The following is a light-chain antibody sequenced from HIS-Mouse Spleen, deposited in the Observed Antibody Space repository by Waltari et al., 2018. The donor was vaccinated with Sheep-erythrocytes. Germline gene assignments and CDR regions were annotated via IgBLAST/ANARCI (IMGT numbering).Light chain of an antibody. CDR3: QQRSNXYX. V-gene: IGKV3-11*01. CDR2: DAS. Sequence: EIVLTQSPATLSLSPGERATLSCRASQSVSSYLAWYQQKPGQAPRLLIYDASNRATGIPARFSGSGSGTDFTLTNSSLEPEDFAVYYCQQRSNXYXXXQGTKLEIK. CDR1: QSVSSY. J-gene: IGKJ2*01.